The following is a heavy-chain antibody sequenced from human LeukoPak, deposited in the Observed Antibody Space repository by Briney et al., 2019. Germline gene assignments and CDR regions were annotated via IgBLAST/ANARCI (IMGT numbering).Heavy chain of an antibody. CDR3: ARGGIGFLELDSLFDY. CDR2: IYYSGST. V-gene: IGHV4-59*12. Sequence: SETLSLTCTVSGGSISSYYWSWIRQPPGKGLEWIGYIYYSGSTNYNPSLKSRVTISVDTSKNQFSLQLNSVTPEDTAVYYCARGGIGFLELDSLFDYWGQGTLVTVSS. D-gene: IGHD1-7*01. CDR1: GGSISSYY. J-gene: IGHJ4*02.